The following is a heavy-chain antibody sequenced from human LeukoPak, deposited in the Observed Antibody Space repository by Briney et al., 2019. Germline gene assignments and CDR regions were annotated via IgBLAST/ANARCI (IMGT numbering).Heavy chain of an antibody. CDR2: ISYDGSNK. Sequence: GGSLRLSCTASGFTFSSYGMHWVRQAPGKGLEWVAVISYDGSNKYYADSVKGRFAISRDNSKNTLYLQMNSLRAEDTAVYYCANLGRAEYFQHWGQGTLVTVSS. J-gene: IGHJ1*01. CDR1: GFTFSSYG. V-gene: IGHV3-30*18. CDR3: ANLGRAEYFQH.